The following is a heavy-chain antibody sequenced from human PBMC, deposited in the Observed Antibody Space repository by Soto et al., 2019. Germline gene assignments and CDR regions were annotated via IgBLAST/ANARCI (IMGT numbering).Heavy chain of an antibody. J-gene: IGHJ4*02. Sequence: QLQLQESGPGLVKPSETLSLTCTVSGGSISSSSYYWGWIRQPPGKGLEWIGSIYYSGSTYYNPSLKSRVTISVDTSKNQFSLKLSSVTAADTAVYYCATSLRYFDWLKSYYFDYWGQGTLVTVSS. V-gene: IGHV4-39*01. D-gene: IGHD3-9*01. CDR3: ATSLRYFDWLKSYYFDY. CDR1: GGSISSSSYY. CDR2: IYYSGST.